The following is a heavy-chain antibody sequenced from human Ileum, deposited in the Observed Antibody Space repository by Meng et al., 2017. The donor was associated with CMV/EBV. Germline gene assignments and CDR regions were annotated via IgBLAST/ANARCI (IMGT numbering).Heavy chain of an antibody. D-gene: IGHD1-7*01. V-gene: IGHV3-74*01. CDR2: INSDGSST. J-gene: IGHJ4*02. Sequence: YFEVTGFTFSRYWMHWVRQAPGKGLVWVSRINSDGSSTSYADSGKGRFTISRDNAKNTLYLQMNSLRAEDTAVYYCARVVTGTFDYWGQGTLVTVSS. CDR1: GFTFSRYW. CDR3: ARVVTGTFDY.